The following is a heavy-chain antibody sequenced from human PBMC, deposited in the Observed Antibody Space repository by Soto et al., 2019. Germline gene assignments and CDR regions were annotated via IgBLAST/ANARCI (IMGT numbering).Heavy chain of an antibody. J-gene: IGHJ2*01. CDR1: GDFISNFY. D-gene: IGHD3-16*01. CDR2: ISASGRS. CDR3: AGGSGRYFDL. Sequence: QVQLQESGPGLVKPSETLSLTCTVSGDFISNFYWSWIRQPAGKGLQSLGRISASGRSNYNPNLQSRVAMSLDTTKNQLSLRLPSLSAADTAVYFCAGGSGRYFDLWGRGTLVTVFS. V-gene: IGHV4-4*07.